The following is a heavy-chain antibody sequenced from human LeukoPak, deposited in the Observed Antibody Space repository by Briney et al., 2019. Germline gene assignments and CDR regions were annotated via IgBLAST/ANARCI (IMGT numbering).Heavy chain of an antibody. CDR3: ANDDFGASGLPDY. CDR1: GFTFTYYW. J-gene: IGHJ4*02. CDR2: INGDGSST. Sequence: GGSLRLSCAASGFTFTYYWMHWVRQAPGKGLVWVARINGDGSSTNYADSVKGRFTISRDNAKNTLYLQMNSPRAEDTAVYYCANDDFGASGLPDYWGQGTLVTVSS. D-gene: IGHD4-17*01. V-gene: IGHV3-74*01.